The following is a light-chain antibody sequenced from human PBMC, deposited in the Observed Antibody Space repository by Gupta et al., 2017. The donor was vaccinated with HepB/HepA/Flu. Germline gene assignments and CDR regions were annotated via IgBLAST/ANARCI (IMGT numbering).Light chain of an antibody. Sequence: DIVLTQSPGTLSLSPGEGATLSCRASQSVTSNYLAWYQQKPGQAPRLLIYGTSSRATGIPERFSGTGSGADFTLTINRLEPEDFAVYYCQHYGTSPRAFGQGTKVEIK. V-gene: IGKV3-20*01. CDR2: GTS. J-gene: IGKJ1*01. CDR1: QSVTSNY. CDR3: QHYGTSPRA.